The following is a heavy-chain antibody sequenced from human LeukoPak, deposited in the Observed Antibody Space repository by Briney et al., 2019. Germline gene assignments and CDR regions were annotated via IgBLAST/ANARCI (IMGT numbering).Heavy chain of an antibody. V-gene: IGHV3-30*04. Sequence: GRSLRLSCAASGFTFSSYAMHWVRQAPGKGLEWVAVISYDGSNKYYADSVKGRFTISRDTSENTLYLQMSSLRIEDTGVYFCAKDYYGLASVYYYMDVWGKGTTVTVSS. CDR2: ISYDGSNK. J-gene: IGHJ6*03. D-gene: IGHD3-10*01. CDR1: GFTFSSYA. CDR3: AKDYYGLASVYYYMDV.